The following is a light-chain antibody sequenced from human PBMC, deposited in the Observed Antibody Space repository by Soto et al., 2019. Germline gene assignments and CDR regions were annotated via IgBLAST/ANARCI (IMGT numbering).Light chain of an antibody. V-gene: IGKV3D-15*01. CDR1: QSISSK. J-gene: IGKJ2*01. Sequence: EIVMTQSPATLSVSPGQRATLSCRASQSISSKLAWYQQKPGQAPRLLIYDASTRATGIPARLSGRGSGTEFTLTISSLQSEDFAVYYCQQYNNWPPEYTFGQGTKLEIK. CDR2: DAS. CDR3: QQYNNWPPEYT.